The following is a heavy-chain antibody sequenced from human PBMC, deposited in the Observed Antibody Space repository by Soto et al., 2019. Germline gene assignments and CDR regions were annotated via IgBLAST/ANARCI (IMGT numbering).Heavy chain of an antibody. V-gene: IGHV1-3*04. J-gene: IGHJ4*02. CDR3: ARGLPLAADY. Sequence: GASVKVSCKASGYTFTNHAMHWVRQAPGQRLEWMGRINTGTGNTEYSQKFLGRVTITSDTSATTAYMDLSSLRSEDTAVYYCARGLPLAADYWGQGTLVTVSS. CDR1: GYTFTNHA. CDR2: INTGTGNT.